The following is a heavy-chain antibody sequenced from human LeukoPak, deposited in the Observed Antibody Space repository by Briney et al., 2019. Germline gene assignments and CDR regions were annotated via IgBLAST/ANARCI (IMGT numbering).Heavy chain of an antibody. Sequence: PSETLSLTCTVSGGSISSHYWSWIRQPPGKGLEWIGYIYYSGSTNYNPSLKSRVTISVDTSKNQFSLKLSSVTAADTAVYYCARDQLGCFDYWGQGTLVTVSS. V-gene: IGHV4-59*11. J-gene: IGHJ4*02. CDR2: IYYSGST. D-gene: IGHD6-13*01. CDR3: ARDQLGCFDY. CDR1: GGSISSHY.